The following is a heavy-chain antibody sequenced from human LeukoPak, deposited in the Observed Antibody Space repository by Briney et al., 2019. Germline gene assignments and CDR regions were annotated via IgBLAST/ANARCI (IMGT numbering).Heavy chain of an antibody. Sequence: SETLSLTCTVSGGSFSSYYWSWIRQPVGKGLEWIGRIYSSGTTNYNPSLKSRVIMSIDTSKSQFSLKLSSVTAADTAVYYCARVPTGYCSGGSCYPNWFDPWGQGTLVTVSS. CDR1: GGSFSSYY. J-gene: IGHJ5*02. CDR3: ARVPTGYCSGGSCYPNWFDP. D-gene: IGHD2-15*01. CDR2: IYSSGTT. V-gene: IGHV4-4*07.